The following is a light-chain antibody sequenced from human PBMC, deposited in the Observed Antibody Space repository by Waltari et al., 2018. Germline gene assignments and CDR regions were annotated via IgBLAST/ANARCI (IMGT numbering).Light chain of an antibody. CDR3: CSHAGSSTL. V-gene: IGLV2-23*01. CDR2: EGS. CDR1: SSDVGSYNL. Sequence: LTQPASVSGSPGQSITISCTGTSSDVGSYNLVSWYQQHPGKAPKLMIYEGSKRPSGVSNRFSGSKSGNTASLTISGLQAEDEADYYCCSHAGSSTLFGGGTKLTVL. J-gene: IGLJ2*01.